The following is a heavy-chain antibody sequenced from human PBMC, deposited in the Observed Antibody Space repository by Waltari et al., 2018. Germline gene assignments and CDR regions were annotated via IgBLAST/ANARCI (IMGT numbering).Heavy chain of an antibody. V-gene: IGHV1-69*01. Sequence: QVQLVQSGAEVRMPGSSVTVSCTASGGIFNTYAVNWLRPAPGQGPEWMGGTLPITESAISAKKFQGRVSLTADESTNTAHMELSGLRSDDTAVYYCAKNGNIMLRATNFRDTFDVWGQGTLVTVSS. CDR2: TLPITESA. CDR3: AKNGNIMLRATNFRDTFDV. D-gene: IGHD7-27*01. CDR1: GGIFNTYA. J-gene: IGHJ3*01.